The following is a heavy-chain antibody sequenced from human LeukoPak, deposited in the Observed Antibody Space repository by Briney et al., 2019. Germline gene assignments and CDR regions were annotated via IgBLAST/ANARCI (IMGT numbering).Heavy chain of an antibody. CDR1: GFTFSQYA. Sequence: GGSLRLSCAASGFTFSQYAVSWVRQAPGKGLEWVSGISGSGGGPYYAYSVKGRFTISRDNSKNTLYLQMNSLRADDTAVYYCARDRDGSGNYPLDYWGQGTLVIVSS. J-gene: IGHJ4*02. CDR3: ARDRDGSGNYPLDY. V-gene: IGHV3-23*01. D-gene: IGHD3-10*01. CDR2: ISGSGGGP.